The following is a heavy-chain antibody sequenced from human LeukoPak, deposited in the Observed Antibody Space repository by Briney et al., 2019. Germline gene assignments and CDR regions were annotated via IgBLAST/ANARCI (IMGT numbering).Heavy chain of an antibody. CDR3: ASVRHDPLEYYYYIDV. V-gene: IGHV4-34*01. CDR1: GDSLSRYY. CDR2: IRPSGSP. Sequence: SETLSLTCAVSGDSLSRYYWTWIRQPPGKGLEWLGEIRPSGSPKYNPSLKSRATISVDTSKNQFSLRLTSVTAADTALYYCASVRHDPLEYYYYIDVWGKGTTVTVSS. J-gene: IGHJ6*03. D-gene: IGHD2/OR15-2a*01.